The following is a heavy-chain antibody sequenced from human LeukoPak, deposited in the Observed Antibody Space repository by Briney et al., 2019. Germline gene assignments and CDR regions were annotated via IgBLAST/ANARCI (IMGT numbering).Heavy chain of an antibody. CDR2: MNPNSGNT. Sequence: GASVKVSCTASGYTFTSYDINWVRQATGQGLEWMGWMNPNSGNTGYAQKFQGRVTMTRNTSISTAYMELSSLRSDDTAVYYCARDSAAQGSWFDPWGQGTLVTVSS. CDR1: GYTFTSYD. J-gene: IGHJ5*02. CDR3: ARDSAAQGSWFDP. D-gene: IGHD6-6*01. V-gene: IGHV1-8*01.